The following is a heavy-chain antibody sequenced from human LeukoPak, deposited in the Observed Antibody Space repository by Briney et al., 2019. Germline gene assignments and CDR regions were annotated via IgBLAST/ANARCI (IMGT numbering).Heavy chain of an antibody. Sequence: ASVKVSCKASGYTFNRYGISWVRQAPGQGPEWMGWISCYNGDTHYAQNYQGRLTMTTDTSTSTAYMELRSLRSDDTAVYYCARDPPNTSGHNAWFDYWGQGTLVTVSS. CDR1: GYTFNRYG. J-gene: IGHJ5*01. D-gene: IGHD2-15*01. CDR2: ISCYNGDT. V-gene: IGHV1-18*01. CDR3: ARDPPNTSGHNAWFDY.